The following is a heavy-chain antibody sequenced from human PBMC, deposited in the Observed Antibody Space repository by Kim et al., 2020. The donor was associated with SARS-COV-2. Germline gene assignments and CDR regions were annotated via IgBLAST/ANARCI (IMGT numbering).Heavy chain of an antibody. CDR2: ISYNGANT. J-gene: IGHJ3*02. CDR3: ARFSPQVFDI. Sequence: GGSLRLSCAASGFTFSSYAMHWVRQAPGQGLEYVSAISYNGANTYYANSVKDRFIISRDNSKNTLYLQMGSLRAEDMAVYYCARFSPQVFDIWGQGTMVTVSS. CDR1: GFTFSSYA. V-gene: IGHV3-64*01.